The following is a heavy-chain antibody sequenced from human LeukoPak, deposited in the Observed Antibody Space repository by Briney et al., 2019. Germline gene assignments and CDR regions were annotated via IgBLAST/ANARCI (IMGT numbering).Heavy chain of an antibody. CDR3: AREDRYDSSGHDAFDI. CDR1: GFTFSSYW. CDR2: IKQDGSEK. J-gene: IGHJ3*02. Sequence: GGSLRLSCAASGFTFSSYWMSWVRQAPGKGLEWVANIKQDGSEKYYVDSVKGRFTISRDNAKNSLYLQMNSLRAEDTAVYYCAREDRYDSSGHDAFDIWGQGTMVTVSS. V-gene: IGHV3-7*01. D-gene: IGHD3-22*01.